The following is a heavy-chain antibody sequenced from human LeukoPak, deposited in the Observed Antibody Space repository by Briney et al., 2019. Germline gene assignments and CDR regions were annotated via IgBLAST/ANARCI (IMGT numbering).Heavy chain of an antibody. Sequence: GGSLRLSCAASGFTFSSYEMNWVRQAPGKGLEWVSYISSSGSTIYYADSGKGRFTISRDNAKNSLYLQMNSLRAEDTAVYYCARAPLHLAMYHYFDYWGQGTLVTVSS. V-gene: IGHV3-48*03. D-gene: IGHD2-2*01. J-gene: IGHJ4*02. CDR2: ISSSGSTI. CDR3: ARAPLHLAMYHYFDY. CDR1: GFTFSSYE.